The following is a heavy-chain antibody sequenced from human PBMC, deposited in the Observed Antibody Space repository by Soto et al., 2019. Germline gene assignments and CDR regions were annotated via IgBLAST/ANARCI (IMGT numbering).Heavy chain of an antibody. CDR2: IYPGDSDT. CDR3: ARSTSGSGTYFWLDP. V-gene: IGHV5-51*01. Sequence: GESLKISCKGSGYSFTNYWIGWVRQMPGKGLEWMGIIYPGDSDTRYSPSFQGQVTISADKSISTAYLQWSSLKASDTSMYYCARSTSGSGTYFWLDPWGQGTLVTVSS. J-gene: IGHJ5*02. CDR1: GYSFTNYW. D-gene: IGHD3-10*01.